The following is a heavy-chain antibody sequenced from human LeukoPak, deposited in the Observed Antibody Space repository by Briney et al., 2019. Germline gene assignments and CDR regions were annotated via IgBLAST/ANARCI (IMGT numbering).Heavy chain of an antibody. CDR3: ARGIPGYGVPRIVYSGYDYVGNYLDN. CDR2: IDPNSGDT. J-gene: IGHJ4*02. V-gene: IGHV1-2*02. D-gene: IGHD5-12*01. Sequence: GASVKVSCKASGYSFSDYYMHWVRQAPGQGLEWMAWIDPNSGDTKYAPKLQGRVTLTRDTSSNTGYMEVSRLRSDDTAVYYCARGIPGYGVPRIVYSGYDYVGNYLDNWGQGTQVTVSS. CDR1: GYSFSDYY.